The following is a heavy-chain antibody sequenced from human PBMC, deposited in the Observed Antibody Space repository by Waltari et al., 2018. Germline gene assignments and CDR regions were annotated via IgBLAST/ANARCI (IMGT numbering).Heavy chain of an antibody. CDR3: TRDLYGSGGDWFDP. J-gene: IGHJ5*02. CDR2: IGGTHSNI. D-gene: IGHD3-10*01. V-gene: IGHV3-21*01. CDR1: GFDFSDYD. Sequence: KPGGSLRLSCTASGFDFSDYDMNWVRQAPGTGLEWVSSIGGTHSNIFYADSVKGRFTVSRDNAKNSLYFQMDNLRAEDSGLYYCTRDLYGSGGDWFDPWGQGTLVTVSS.